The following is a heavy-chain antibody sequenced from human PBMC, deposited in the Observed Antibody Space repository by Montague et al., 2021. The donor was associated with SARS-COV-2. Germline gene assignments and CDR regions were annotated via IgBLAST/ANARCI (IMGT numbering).Heavy chain of an antibody. J-gene: IGHJ6*04. CDR3: ARTPTRPLSLDS. V-gene: IGHV4-4*07. CDR2: VTTSGTT. CDR1: GGSITGFS. Sequence: SETLSLTCAVSGGSITGFSWSWVRQPAGKGLEWIGRVTTSGTTNYSPSLRSRVTMSVDTSKNQFSLNLNSVTAADTAIYYCARTPTRPLSLDSWGKGTTVTVSS. D-gene: IGHD6-6*01.